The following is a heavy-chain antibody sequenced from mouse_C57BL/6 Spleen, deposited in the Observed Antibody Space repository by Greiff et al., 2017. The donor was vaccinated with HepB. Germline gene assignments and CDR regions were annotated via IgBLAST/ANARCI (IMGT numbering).Heavy chain of an antibody. CDR1: GYTFTSYW. CDR2: IHPNSGST. Sequence: QVQLQQPGAELVKPGASVKLSCKASGYTFTSYWMHWVKQRPGQGLEWIGMIHPNSGSTNYNEKFKSKATLTVDKSSSTAYMQLSSLTSEDSAFDYCARHSITTVVATYCYFDVWGTVTTVTVSS. J-gene: IGHJ1*03. CDR3: ARHSITTVVATYCYFDV. D-gene: IGHD1-1*01. V-gene: IGHV1-64*01.